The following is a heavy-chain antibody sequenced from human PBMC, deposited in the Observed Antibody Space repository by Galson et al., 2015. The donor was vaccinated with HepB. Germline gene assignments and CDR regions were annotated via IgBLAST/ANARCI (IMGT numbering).Heavy chain of an antibody. V-gene: IGHV1-18*04. CDR3: ARESGYDYVWGSYRSDAFDI. CDR1: GYTFTSYG. D-gene: IGHD3-16*02. J-gene: IGHJ3*02. Sequence: VKVSCKASGYTFTSYGISWVRQAPGQGLEWMGWISAYNGNTNYAQKLQGRVTMTTDTSTSTAYMELRSLRSDDTAVYYCARESGYDYVWGSYRSDAFDIWGQGTMVTVSS. CDR2: ISAYNGNT.